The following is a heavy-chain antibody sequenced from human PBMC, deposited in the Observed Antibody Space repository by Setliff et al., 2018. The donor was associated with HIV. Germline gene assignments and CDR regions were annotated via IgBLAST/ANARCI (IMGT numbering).Heavy chain of an antibody. D-gene: IGHD2-21*02. CDR2: TYYSGSA. Sequence: SETLSLPCTVPGDSIDSSNFFWTWLRQHPGKGLEWIGYTYYSGSATYNPSLKSQASISVATSRNEFSLKLSSVTAADTAVYFCARGGAFCGRDSCYYLDYWGQGNPVTVSS. CDR3: ARGGAFCGRDSCYYLDY. J-gene: IGHJ4*02. V-gene: IGHV4-31*01. CDR1: GDSIDSSNFF.